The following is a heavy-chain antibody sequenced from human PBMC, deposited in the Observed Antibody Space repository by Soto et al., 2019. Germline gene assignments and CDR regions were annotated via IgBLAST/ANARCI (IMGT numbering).Heavy chain of an antibody. V-gene: IGHV4-59*01. J-gene: IGHJ3*01. Sequence: SETLSLACIVSVGPIRTYHWSWIRQLPGKGLEWIGYIYYSGSTNYNPSLKSRVTISVDTSKNQLSLKLSFVTAADPAVYYCAGWLDSGSYSGAFDFWGQGTMVTVSS. CDR1: VGPIRTYH. D-gene: IGHD3-10*01. CDR3: AGWLDSGSYSGAFDF. CDR2: IYYSGST.